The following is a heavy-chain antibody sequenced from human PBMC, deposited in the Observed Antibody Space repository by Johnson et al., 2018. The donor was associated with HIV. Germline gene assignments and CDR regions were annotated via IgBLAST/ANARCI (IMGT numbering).Heavy chain of an antibody. J-gene: IGHJ3*02. Sequence: QVQLVESGGGVVQPGGSLRLSCAASGITFSSYGMHWVRQAPGRGLEWVAFIRYDGSNKYYVDSLKGRFTISRDNAKNSLYLQMNSLRAEDTAVYYCATFGGGSFHAFDIWGQGTMVTVYS. CDR3: ATFGGGSFHAFDI. CDR1: GITFSSYG. D-gene: IGHD1-26*01. V-gene: IGHV3-30*02. CDR2: IRYDGSNK.